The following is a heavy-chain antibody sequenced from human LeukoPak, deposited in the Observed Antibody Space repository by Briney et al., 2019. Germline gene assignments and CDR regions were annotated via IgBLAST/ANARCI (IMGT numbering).Heavy chain of an antibody. CDR2: IYYGGST. J-gene: IGHJ4*02. CDR1: GGSISSDSYY. V-gene: IGHV4-39*07. CDR3: AREGSSGWFRGSAAGQFDY. D-gene: IGHD6-19*01. Sequence: SETLSLTCTVSGGSISSDSYYWGWIRQPPGKGLEWIGSIYYGGSTYYNPSLKSRVTISIDTSKNQFSLKLSSVTAADTAVYYCAREGSSGWFRGSAAGQFDYWGQGTLVTVSS.